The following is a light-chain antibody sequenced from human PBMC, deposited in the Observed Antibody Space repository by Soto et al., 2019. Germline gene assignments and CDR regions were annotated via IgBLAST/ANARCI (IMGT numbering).Light chain of an antibody. CDR1: SSDVGSYNL. J-gene: IGLJ1*01. V-gene: IGLV2-23*03. CDR3: CSYGAGSTFV. Sequence: ALTQPASVSGSPGQSITISCTRTSSDVGSYNLVSWYQKHPDKAPKLLIYEGSKRPSGVSSRFSGSKSGNTASLTISGLQTEDEADYYCCSYGAGSTFVFGTGTKVTVL. CDR2: EGS.